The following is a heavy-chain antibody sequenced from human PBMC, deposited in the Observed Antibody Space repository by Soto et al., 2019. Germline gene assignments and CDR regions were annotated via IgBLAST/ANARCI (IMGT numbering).Heavy chain of an antibody. V-gene: IGHV4-4*07. CDR2: IYTSGST. Sequence: SETLSLTCTVSGGSISSYYWSWIRQPAGKGLEWIGCIYTSGSTNYNPSLKSRVTMSVDTSKNQFSLKLSSVTAADTAVYYCARDLHGDYSNKGGNGYYYGMDVWGQGTTVTVSS. CDR3: ARDLHGDYSNKGGNGYYYGMDV. CDR1: GGSISSYY. J-gene: IGHJ6*02. D-gene: IGHD4-4*01.